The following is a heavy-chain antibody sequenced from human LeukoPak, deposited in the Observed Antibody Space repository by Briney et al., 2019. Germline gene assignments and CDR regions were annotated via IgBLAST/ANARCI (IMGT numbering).Heavy chain of an antibody. CDR3: ARDSSGYYEFDY. CDR2: ISSSSSFI. D-gene: IGHD3-22*01. V-gene: IGHV3-21*01. Sequence: GGSLRLSCAASGFTFSSYSINWVRQAPGKGLEWVSSISSSSSFISYADSVKGRFTISRDKSKNTLYLQMNSLRAEDTAVYYCARDSSGYYEFDYWGQGTLVTVSS. CDR1: GFTFSSYS. J-gene: IGHJ4*02.